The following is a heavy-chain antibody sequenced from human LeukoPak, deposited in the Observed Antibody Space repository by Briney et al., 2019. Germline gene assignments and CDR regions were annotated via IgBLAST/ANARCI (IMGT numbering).Heavy chain of an antibody. V-gene: IGHV3-23*01. Sequence: GGSLRLSCAASGFTFSSYAMSWVRQAPGKGLEWVSAISGSGGSTYYADSVKGRFTISRDNSKNTLYLQMNSLRAEDTAVYYCAKPYYDFWSGYYGGSGYMDVWGKGTTVTVSS. CDR3: AKPYYDFWSGYYGGSGYMDV. CDR1: GFTFSSYA. J-gene: IGHJ6*03. D-gene: IGHD3-3*01. CDR2: ISGSGGST.